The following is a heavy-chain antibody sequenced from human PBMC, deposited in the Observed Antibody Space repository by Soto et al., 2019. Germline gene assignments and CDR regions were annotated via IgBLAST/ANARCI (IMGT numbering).Heavy chain of an antibody. J-gene: IGHJ4*02. CDR2: ISGSGGST. CDR3: AKSPTDFWGGYWGAFEY. CDR1: GFTFSSYA. Sequence: GGSLRLSCAASGFTFSSYAMSWVRQAPGKGLEWVSAISGSGGSTYYADSVKGRFTISRDNSKNTLYLQMNSLRAEDTAVYYCAKSPTDFWGGYWGAFEYWGQGTLVTVSS. V-gene: IGHV3-23*01. D-gene: IGHD3-3*01.